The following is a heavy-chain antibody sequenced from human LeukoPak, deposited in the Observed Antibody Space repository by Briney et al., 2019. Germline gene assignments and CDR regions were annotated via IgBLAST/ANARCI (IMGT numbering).Heavy chain of an antibody. CDR2: INHSGST. Sequence: PSETLSLTCAVHGGSFSGYYWSWIRQPPGKGLEWIGEINHSGSTNYNPSLKSRVTISVDTSKNQFSLKLSSVTAADTAVYYCARDIVVVPAASNWFDPWGQGTLVTVSS. D-gene: IGHD2-2*01. CDR3: ARDIVVVPAASNWFDP. CDR1: GGSFSGYY. V-gene: IGHV4-34*01. J-gene: IGHJ5*02.